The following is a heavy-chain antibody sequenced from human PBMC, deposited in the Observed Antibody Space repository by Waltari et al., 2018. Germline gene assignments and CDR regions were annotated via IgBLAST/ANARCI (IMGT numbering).Heavy chain of an antibody. CDR3: VRLEDCTGPGGNCYSGDSFALDV. CDR2: INHSGNR. Sequence: QVQLQQWGAGLLQPSETLSLTCAVYGGSFSGYYWGWIRQPPGRGLEWLGEINHSGNRNYNPSLGSPVVMFVDTSKSQFSLKLNSVTAADTAVYYCVRLEDCTGPGGNCYSGDSFALDVWGQGTTVTVSS. CDR1: GGSFSGYY. D-gene: IGHD2-8*02. V-gene: IGHV4-34*02. J-gene: IGHJ6*02.